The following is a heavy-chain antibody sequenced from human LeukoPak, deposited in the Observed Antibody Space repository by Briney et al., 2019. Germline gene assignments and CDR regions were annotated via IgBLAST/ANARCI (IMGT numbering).Heavy chain of an antibody. CDR1: GFTFSSYA. CDR3: AKVGVVVTAIDY. CDR2: ISGSGGST. J-gene: IGHJ4*02. V-gene: IGHV3-23*01. Sequence: GGSLRLSCAASGFTFSSYAMSWVRQASGKGLEWVSAISGSGGSTYYADSVKGRFTISRDNSKNTLYLQMNSLRAEDTAVYYCAKVGVVVTAIDYWGQGTLVTVSS. D-gene: IGHD3-22*01.